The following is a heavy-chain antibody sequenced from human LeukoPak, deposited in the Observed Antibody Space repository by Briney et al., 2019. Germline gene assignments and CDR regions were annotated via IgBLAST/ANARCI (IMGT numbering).Heavy chain of an antibody. CDR2: ISWSSGII. V-gene: IGHV3-9*01. Sequence: GRSLRLSCAASGFTFDDHGMHWVRQAPGKGLEWVSGISWSSGIIGYADSVKGRFTISRDNAKNSLYLQMDSLRAEDTALYYCAKDSGRPTDAITMEDNAFDIWGQGTMVTVSS. J-gene: IGHJ3*02. CDR1: GFTFDDHG. CDR3: AKDSGRPTDAITMEDNAFDI. D-gene: IGHD3-3*01.